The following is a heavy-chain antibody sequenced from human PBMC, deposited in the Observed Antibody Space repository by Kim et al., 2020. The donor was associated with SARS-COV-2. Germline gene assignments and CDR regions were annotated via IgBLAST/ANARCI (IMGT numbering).Heavy chain of an antibody. Sequence: SETLSLTCTVSGGSVSSGSYYWSWIRQPPGKGLEWIGYIYYSGSTNYNPSLKSRVTISVDTSKNQFSLKLSSVTAADTAVYYCARGRYYGSGSYPRYYDSVAIGMGAYCAQGTLVIVSS. CDR1: GGSVSSGSYY. D-gene: IGHD3-10*01. V-gene: IGHV4-61*01. J-gene: IGHJ4*02. CDR3: ARGRYYGSGSYPRYYDSVAIGMGAY. CDR2: IYYSGST.